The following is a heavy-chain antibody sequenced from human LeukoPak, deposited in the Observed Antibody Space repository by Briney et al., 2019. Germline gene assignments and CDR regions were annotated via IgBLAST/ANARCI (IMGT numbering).Heavy chain of an antibody. D-gene: IGHD1-26*01. V-gene: IGHV3-30*18. CDR3: AKDQYSGSTAWFDP. CDR2: ISYDGSNE. Sequence: GGSLRLSCAASGFTFTSYGLHWVRQAPGKGLEWVAVISYDGSNEYYADSVKGRFTISRDNSKNTLYLQMSSLRAEDTAVYCCAKDQYSGSTAWFDPWGQGTLVTVSS. CDR1: GFTFTSYG. J-gene: IGHJ5*02.